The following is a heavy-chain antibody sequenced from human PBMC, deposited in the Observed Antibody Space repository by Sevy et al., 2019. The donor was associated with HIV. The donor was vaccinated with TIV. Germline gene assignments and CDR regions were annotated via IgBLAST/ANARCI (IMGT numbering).Heavy chain of an antibody. J-gene: IGHJ4*02. CDR3: ARDNKYSSSSGDY. CDR1: GFTFSSYS. V-gene: IGHV3-21*01. Sequence: GGSLRLSCAASGFTFSSYSMNWVRQAPGKGLEWVSSISSSSSYIYYADSVKGRFTISRDNAKNSLYLQMNSLRAEDTAVYYCARDNKYSSSSGDYWGRGTLVTVSS. D-gene: IGHD6-6*01. CDR2: ISSSSSYI.